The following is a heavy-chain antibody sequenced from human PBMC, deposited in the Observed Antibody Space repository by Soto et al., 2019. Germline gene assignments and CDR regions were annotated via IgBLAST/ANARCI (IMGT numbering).Heavy chain of an antibody. CDR1: GFTFDDYA. CDR3: VKDLGVVTAAQGY. J-gene: IGHJ4*02. CDR2: ITWNSGSI. D-gene: IGHD2-21*02. V-gene: IGHV3-9*01. Sequence: GGSLRLSCAASGFTFDDYAMHWARQVPGKGLEWVSGITWNSGSIGYADSVRGRFTISRDNAKNSLYLQMNSLRAEDTALYYCVKDLGVVTAAQGYWGQGALVTVSS.